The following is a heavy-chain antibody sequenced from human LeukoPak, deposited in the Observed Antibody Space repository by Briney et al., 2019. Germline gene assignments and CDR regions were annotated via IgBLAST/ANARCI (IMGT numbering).Heavy chain of an antibody. Sequence: PGGSLRLSCAASGFTFSSYAMHWVRQAPGKGLEWVAVISYDGSNKYYADSVKGRFTISRDNSKNTLYLQMSSLRAEDTAVYYCARDPGQWELLFDYWGQGTLVTVSS. CDR3: ARDPGQWELLFDY. CDR1: GFTFSSYA. CDR2: ISYDGSNK. J-gene: IGHJ4*02. D-gene: IGHD1-26*01. V-gene: IGHV3-30*15.